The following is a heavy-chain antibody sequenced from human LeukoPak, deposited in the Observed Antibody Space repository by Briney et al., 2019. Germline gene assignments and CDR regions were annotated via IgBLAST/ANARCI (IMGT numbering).Heavy chain of an antibody. V-gene: IGHV3-66*01. Sequence: GGSLRLSCAASGFTVSSNYMSWVRQAPGKGLEWVSVIYSGGSTYYADSVKGRFTISRDNSKNTLYLKMNSLRAEDTAVYYCARPGDLTTNDAFDIWGQGTMVTVSS. D-gene: IGHD4-11*01. CDR3: ARPGDLTTNDAFDI. J-gene: IGHJ3*02. CDR2: IYSGGST. CDR1: GFTVSSNY.